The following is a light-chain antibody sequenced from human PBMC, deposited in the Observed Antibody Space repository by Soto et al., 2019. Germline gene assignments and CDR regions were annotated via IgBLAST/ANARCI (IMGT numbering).Light chain of an antibody. CDR3: QQHSHWPPWT. CDR1: ENVRTF. CDR2: GAS. V-gene: IGKV3-11*01. Sequence: EVVLTQSPATLSLSPGERATLSCRASENVRTFVDWYQQKPGQAPRLLIYGASNRATGIPARFSGSWSGTDFPLTISDLEPEYFAVYYCQQHSHWPPWTFGQGTRVEIQ. J-gene: IGKJ1*01.